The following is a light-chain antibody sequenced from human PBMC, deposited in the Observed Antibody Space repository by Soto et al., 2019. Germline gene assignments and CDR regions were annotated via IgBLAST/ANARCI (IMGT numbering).Light chain of an antibody. CDR2: GNN. Sequence: QAVVTQTPSVSGAPGQRVTISCTGSSSDIGAGYDVHWYQQLPGTAPKLLIYGNNNRPSGVPDRFSGSKSGTSASLAITGLQAEDEAYYYCQSYDSSLSVVVFGGGTKVTVL. CDR3: QSYDSSLSVVV. V-gene: IGLV1-40*01. J-gene: IGLJ2*01. CDR1: SSDIGAGYD.